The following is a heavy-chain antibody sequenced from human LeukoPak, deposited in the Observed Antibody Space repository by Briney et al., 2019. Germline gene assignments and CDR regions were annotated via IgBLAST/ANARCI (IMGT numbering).Heavy chain of an antibody. V-gene: IGHV3-53*05. CDR1: GFTVSSNY. D-gene: IGHD2-15*01. J-gene: IGHJ4*02. CDR3: AKVLLAKGDY. Sequence: PGGSLRLSCAASGFTVSSNYMSWVRQAPGKGLEWVSVIYSGGSTYYADSVKGRFTISRDNAKNSLYLQMNSLRAEDTAVYYCAKVLLAKGDYWGQGTLVTVSS. CDR2: IYSGGST.